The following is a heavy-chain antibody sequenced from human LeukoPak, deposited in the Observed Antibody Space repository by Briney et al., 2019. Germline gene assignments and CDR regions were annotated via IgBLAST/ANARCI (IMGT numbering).Heavy chain of an antibody. CDR3: ASYYPPHWFDP. V-gene: IGHV4-34*01. CDR2: INHSGST. D-gene: IGHD1-26*01. J-gene: IGHJ5*02. Sequence: SETLSLTCTVSGGSISSYYWSWIRQPPGKGLEWIGEINHSGSTNYNPSLKSRVTISVDTSKNQFSLKLSSVTAADTAVYYCASYYPPHWFDPWGQGTLVTVSS. CDR1: GGSISSYY.